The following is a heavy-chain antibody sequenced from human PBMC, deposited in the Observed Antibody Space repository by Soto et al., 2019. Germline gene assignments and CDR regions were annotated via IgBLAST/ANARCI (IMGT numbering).Heavy chain of an antibody. V-gene: IGHV3-33*01. CDR2: IWYDGSNK. CDR3: ARERKDYYGMDV. CDR1: GFTFSSYG. D-gene: IGHD2-15*01. Sequence: QVQLVESGGGVVQPGRSLRLSCAASGFTFSSYGMYWVRQAPGKGLEWVAVIWYDGSNKYYADSVKGRFTISRDNSKNTLYLQMNSLRAEDQAVYYCARERKDYYGMDVWGQGTRVTVS. J-gene: IGHJ6*02.